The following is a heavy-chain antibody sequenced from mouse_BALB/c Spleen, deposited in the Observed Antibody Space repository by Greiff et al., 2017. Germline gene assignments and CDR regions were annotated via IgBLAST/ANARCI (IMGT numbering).Heavy chain of an antibody. V-gene: IGHV5-17*02. D-gene: IGHD1-2*01. Sequence: EVHLVESGGGLVQPGGSRKLSCAASGFTFSSFGMHWVRQAPEKGLEWVAYISSGSSTIYYADTVKGRFTISRDNPKNTLFLQMTSLRSEDTAMYYCARGLRLDYWGQGTTLTVSA. CDR2: ISSGSSTI. CDR3: ARGLRLDY. CDR1: GFTFSSFG. J-gene: IGHJ2*01.